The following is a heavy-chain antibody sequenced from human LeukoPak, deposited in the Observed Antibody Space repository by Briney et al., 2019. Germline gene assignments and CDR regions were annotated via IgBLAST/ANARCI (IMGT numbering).Heavy chain of an antibody. CDR3: ARERYYDSSGYLNWFEP. CDR1: GYTFTGYY. V-gene: IGHV1-2*02. J-gene: IGHJ5*02. Sequence: ASVKVSCKASGYTFTGYYMHWVRQAPGQGLEWMGWINPNSGGTNYAQKFQGRVTMTRDTSISTAYMELSRLRSDDTAVYYCARERYYDSSGYLNWFEPWGQGTLVTVSS. CDR2: INPNSGGT. D-gene: IGHD3-22*01.